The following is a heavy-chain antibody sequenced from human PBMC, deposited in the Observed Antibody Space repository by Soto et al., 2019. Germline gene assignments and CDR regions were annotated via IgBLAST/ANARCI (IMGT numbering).Heavy chain of an antibody. V-gene: IGHV4-61*01. CDR1: GGSVSSGSYY. CDR2: IYYSGST. D-gene: IGHD3-16*01. CDR3: ARDLGRVDEDYYGMDV. Sequence: SETLSLTCTVSGGSVSSGSYYWSWIRQPPGKGLEWIGYIYYSGSTNYNPPLKSRVTISVDTSKNQFSLKLSSVTAADTAVYYCARDLGRVDEDYYGMDVWGQGTTVTVSS. J-gene: IGHJ6*02.